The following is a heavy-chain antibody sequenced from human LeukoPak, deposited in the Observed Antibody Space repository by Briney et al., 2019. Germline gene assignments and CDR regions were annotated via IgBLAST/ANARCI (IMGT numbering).Heavy chain of an antibody. Sequence: PSETLSLTCTVSGGSISSYYWSWIRQPPGKGLEWIGYIYYSGSTNYNPSLKSRVTISVDTSKNQFSLKLSSVTAADTAVYYCATRRGIYYYDSSGYYLNWGQGTLVTVSS. J-gene: IGHJ4*02. CDR2: IYYSGST. CDR3: ATRRGIYYYDSSGYYLN. D-gene: IGHD3-22*01. V-gene: IGHV4-59*01. CDR1: GGSISSYY.